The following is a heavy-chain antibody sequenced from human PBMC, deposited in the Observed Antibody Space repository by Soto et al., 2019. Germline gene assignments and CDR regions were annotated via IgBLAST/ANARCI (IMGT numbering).Heavy chain of an antibody. CDR2: IYYTGSS. V-gene: IGHV4-59*01. J-gene: IGHJ4*02. CDR1: GGSISSYY. Sequence: SETLSLTCSVSGGSISSYYWGWIRQPPGKGLEWIGYIYYTGSSNYNPSLKSRVTMSVDLSRNQFSLRLTSVTTADTAIYYCARGPNYDFWSGYFRGWGQGTLVTVSS. D-gene: IGHD3-3*01. CDR3: ARGPNYDFWSGYFRG.